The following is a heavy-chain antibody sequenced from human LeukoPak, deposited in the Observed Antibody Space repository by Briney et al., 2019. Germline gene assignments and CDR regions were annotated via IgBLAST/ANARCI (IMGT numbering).Heavy chain of an antibody. J-gene: IGHJ4*02. CDR2: ISSSSSYI. CDR1: GFTFSSYS. Sequence: GGSLRLSCAASGFTFSSYSMNWVRQAPGKGLEWVSSISSSSSYIYYADSVKGRFTISRDNAKNSLYLQMNSLRAEDTAVYYCASGFKLTGDVLWGQGTLVTVSS. D-gene: IGHD7-27*01. CDR3: ASGFKLTGDVL. V-gene: IGHV3-21*01.